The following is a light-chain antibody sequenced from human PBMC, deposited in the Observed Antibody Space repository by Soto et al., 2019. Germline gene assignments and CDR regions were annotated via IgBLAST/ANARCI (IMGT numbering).Light chain of an antibody. J-gene: IGKJ1*01. Sequence: DIQMTQSPSTLSASVGDRVTISCRASESISTWLAWYQQKPGKAPNLLIYKASSLESGVPSRFSCSGSGTEFTLTITSLQPDDFATYYCQQYNSYSRTFGQGTKVEIK. V-gene: IGKV1-5*03. CDR1: ESISTW. CDR3: QQYNSYSRT. CDR2: KAS.